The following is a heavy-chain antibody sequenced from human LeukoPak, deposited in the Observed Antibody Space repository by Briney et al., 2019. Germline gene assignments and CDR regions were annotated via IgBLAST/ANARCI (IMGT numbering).Heavy chain of an antibody. V-gene: IGHV1-2*02. J-gene: IGHJ4*02. Sequence: ASVKVSCKASGYTFTGYYMHWVRQAPGQGLEWMGWINPNSGGTNYAQKFQGRVTMTRDTSISTAYMELSRLRSDDTAVYYCARVEKELELPQYYFDYWGQGTLVTVSS. CDR2: INPNSGGT. CDR1: GYTFTGYY. D-gene: IGHD1-7*01. CDR3: ARVEKELELPQYYFDY.